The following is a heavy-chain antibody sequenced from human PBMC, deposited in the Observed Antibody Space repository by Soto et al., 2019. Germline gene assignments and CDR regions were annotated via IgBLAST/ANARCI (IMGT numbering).Heavy chain of an antibody. CDR1: GFTFSSYE. V-gene: IGHV3-48*03. CDR2: ISSSGSTI. Sequence: EVQLVESGGGLVQPGGSLRLSCAASGFTFSSYEMNWVRQAPGKGLEWVSYISSSGSTIYYADSVKGRFTISRDNAKNPLYFQMNSLRAEDTAVYYGARDKGAARPGGFDPWGQGTLVTVSS. D-gene: IGHD6-6*01. CDR3: ARDKGAARPGGFDP. J-gene: IGHJ5*02.